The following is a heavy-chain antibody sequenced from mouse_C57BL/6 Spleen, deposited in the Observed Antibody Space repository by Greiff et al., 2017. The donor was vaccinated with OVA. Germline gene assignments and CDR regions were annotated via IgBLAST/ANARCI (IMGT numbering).Heavy chain of an antibody. V-gene: IGHV3-6*01. Sequence: EVKLMESGPGLVKPSQSLSLTCSVTGYSITSGYYWNWIRQFPGNKLEWMGYISYDGSNNYNPSLKNRISITRDTSNNQFFLKLNSVTTEDTATYYCARDRDYDDYAMDYWGQGTSVTVSS. CDR1: GYSITSGYY. J-gene: IGHJ4*01. D-gene: IGHD2-4*01. CDR2: ISYDGSN. CDR3: ARDRDYDDYAMDY.